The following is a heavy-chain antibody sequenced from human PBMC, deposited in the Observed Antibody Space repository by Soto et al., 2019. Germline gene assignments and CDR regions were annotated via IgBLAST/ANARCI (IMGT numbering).Heavy chain of an antibody. Sequence: LRLSCTVSGFAFNNYGINWVRQAPGKGLEWVSSISKSDYTYYSDSVKGRFTISRDNAKNSVSLQMNTLRVEDTAVYYCAREDSIIIPAVSDFWGQGTLVTSPQ. J-gene: IGHJ4*02. CDR2: ISKSDYT. V-gene: IGHV3-21*01. CDR1: GFAFNNYG. CDR3: AREDSIIIPAVSDF. D-gene: IGHD2-2*01.